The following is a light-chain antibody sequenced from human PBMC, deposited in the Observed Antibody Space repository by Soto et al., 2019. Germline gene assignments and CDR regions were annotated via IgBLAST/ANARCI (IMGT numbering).Light chain of an antibody. J-gene: IGKJ1*01. CDR1: QSVSNT. Sequence: EIVLTQSPGTLSLSPGERAPLSCRASQSVSNTYVAWYQQKPGQAPRLLIYGASNRATGIPDRFSGSGSGTEFTLTISSLQSEDFAVYYCQHYNYWPPKTFGQGTKVDIK. CDR2: GAS. V-gene: IGKV3D-15*01. CDR3: QHYNYWPPKT.